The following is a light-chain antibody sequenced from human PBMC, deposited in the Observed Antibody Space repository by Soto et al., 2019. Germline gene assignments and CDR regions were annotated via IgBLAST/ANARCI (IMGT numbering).Light chain of an antibody. Sequence: QAVVTQPASVSGSPGQSITISCTGTSSDIGGYNYVSWYQQHPGKAPKLIIFEVSNRPSGVSNRFSGSKSGNTASLTISGLQAEDEADYHCSSYTTTTTLGVFGGGTKVTVL. V-gene: IGLV2-14*01. CDR2: EVS. J-gene: IGLJ3*02. CDR1: SSDIGGYNY. CDR3: SSYTTTTTLGV.